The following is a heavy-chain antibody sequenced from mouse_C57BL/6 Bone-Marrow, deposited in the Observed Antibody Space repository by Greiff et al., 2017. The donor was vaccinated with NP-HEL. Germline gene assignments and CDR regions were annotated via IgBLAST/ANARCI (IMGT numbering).Heavy chain of an antibody. Sequence: QVQLQQPGAELVMPGASVKLSCKASGYTFTSYWMHWVKQRPGQGLEWIGEIDPSDSYTNYNQKFKGKSTLTVDKSSSTAYMQLSSLTSEDSAVYYCARSPITTVGDYWGQGTTLTVSS. CDR2: IDPSDSYT. D-gene: IGHD1-1*01. J-gene: IGHJ2*01. CDR1: GYTFTSYW. V-gene: IGHV1-69*01. CDR3: ARSPITTVGDY.